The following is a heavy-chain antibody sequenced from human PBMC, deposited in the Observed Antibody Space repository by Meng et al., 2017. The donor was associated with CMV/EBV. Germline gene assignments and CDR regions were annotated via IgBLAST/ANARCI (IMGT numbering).Heavy chain of an antibody. CDR2: IYSGGST. D-gene: IGHD5-12*01. J-gene: IGHJ4*02. CDR3: ARSEYSGYAADLTFDY. CDR1: GFTVSSNY. V-gene: IGHV3-53*01. Sequence: GESLKVSCAASGFTVSSNYMSWVRQAPGKGLEWVSVIYSGGSTYYADSVKGRFTISRDNSKNTLYLQMNSLRAEDTAVYYCARSEYSGYAADLTFDYWGQGTLVTVSS.